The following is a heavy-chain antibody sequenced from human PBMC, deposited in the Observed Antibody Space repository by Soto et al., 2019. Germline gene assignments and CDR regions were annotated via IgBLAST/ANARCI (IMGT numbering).Heavy chain of an antibody. D-gene: IGHD6-19*01. CDR2: IIPIFGTA. Sequence: QVQLVQSGAEVKKPGSSVKVSCKASGGTFSSYAISWVRQSPGQVLEWMGGIIPIFGTANYAQQFQGRVTITADESTSTAYMELSRLRSEDTAVYYCARDSVRSSGWYPLGYFDYWGQGTLVTVSS. CDR1: GGTFSSYA. J-gene: IGHJ4*02. CDR3: ARDSVRSSGWYPLGYFDY. V-gene: IGHV1-69*01.